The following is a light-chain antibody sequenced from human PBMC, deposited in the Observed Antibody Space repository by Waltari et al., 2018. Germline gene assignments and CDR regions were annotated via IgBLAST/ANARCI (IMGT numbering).Light chain of an antibody. CDR2: SAS. CDR3: QESYSSPRGA. V-gene: IGKV1-39*01. CDR1: QNIFNY. J-gene: IGKJ2*01. Sequence: DIQMTQSPSSLSASVGDRVTIPCRASQNIFNYLYWYHQKPGKAPKLLISSASILQSGVPSRFGGSGFGTDFALTISGLQPDDFATYYCQESYSSPRGAFGQGTKLEIK.